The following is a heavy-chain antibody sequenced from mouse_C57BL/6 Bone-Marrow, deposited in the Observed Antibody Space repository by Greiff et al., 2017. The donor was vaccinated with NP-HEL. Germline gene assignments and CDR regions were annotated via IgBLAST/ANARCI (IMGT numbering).Heavy chain of an antibody. V-gene: IGHV2-9-1*01. CDR1: GFSLTSYA. Sequence: VHLVESGPGLVAPSQSLSITCTVSGFSLTSYAISWVRQPPGKGLEWLGVIWTGGGTNYNSALKSSLSISKDNSKSQVCLKMNSLQTEDTASSYCARKGTVVDFDYWGKGTTLTVSS. J-gene: IGHJ2*01. D-gene: IGHD1-1*01. CDR2: IWTGGGT. CDR3: ARKGTVVDFDY.